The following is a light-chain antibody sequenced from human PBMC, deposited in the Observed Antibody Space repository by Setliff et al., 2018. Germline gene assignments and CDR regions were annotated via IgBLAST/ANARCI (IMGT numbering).Light chain of an antibody. Sequence: QSVLAQPRSVSGSPGQSVTISCTGTSSDVGGYNYVSWYQQHPGKAPKLMIYDVSKRPSGVPDHFSGSKSGNTASLTISGLQAEDEADYYCCSYAGSYTSLYVFGTGTKVTVL. CDR3: CSYAGSYTSLYV. J-gene: IGLJ1*01. V-gene: IGLV2-11*01. CDR2: DVS. CDR1: SSDVGGYNY.